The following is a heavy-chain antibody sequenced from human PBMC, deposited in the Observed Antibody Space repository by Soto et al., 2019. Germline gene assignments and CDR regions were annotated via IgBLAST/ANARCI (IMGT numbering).Heavy chain of an antibody. CDR3: AKDRDDILTGYSV. D-gene: IGHD3-9*01. J-gene: IGHJ4*02. Sequence: PGGSLRLSCAASGFTFSSYAMSWVRQAPGKELEWVSAISGSGGSTYYADSVKGRFTISRDNSKNTLYLQMNSLRAEDTAVYYCAKDRDDILTGYSVWGQGTLVTVSS. CDR1: GFTFSSYA. CDR2: ISGSGGST. V-gene: IGHV3-23*01.